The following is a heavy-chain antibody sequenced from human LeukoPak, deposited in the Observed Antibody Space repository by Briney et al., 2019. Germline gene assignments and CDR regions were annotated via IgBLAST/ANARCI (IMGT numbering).Heavy chain of an antibody. CDR3: ARDCSGGSCYSGFDY. CDR1: GGSISSYY. D-gene: IGHD2-15*01. J-gene: IGHJ4*02. CDR2: IYYSGST. Sequence: SETLSLTCTVSGGSISSYYWSWIRQPPGKGLEWIGYIYYSGSTNYNPSLKSRVTLSVDTSKNQFSLKLSSVTAADTAVYYCARDCSGGSCYSGFDYWGQGTLVTVSS. V-gene: IGHV4-59*01.